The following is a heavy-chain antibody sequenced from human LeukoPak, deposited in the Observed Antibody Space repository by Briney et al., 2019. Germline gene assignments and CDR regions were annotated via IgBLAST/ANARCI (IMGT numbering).Heavy chain of an antibody. V-gene: IGHV1-69*01. CDR1: GGTFSSYA. CDR3: ASQYDFWSGYYFDY. CDR2: IIPIFGTA. D-gene: IGHD3-3*01. Sequence: SVKVSCNASGGTFSSYAISWVRQAPGQGLEWMGGIIPIFGTANYAQKFQGRVTITADESTSTAYMELSSLRSEDTAVYYCASQYDFWSGYYFDYWGQGTLVTVSS. J-gene: IGHJ4*02.